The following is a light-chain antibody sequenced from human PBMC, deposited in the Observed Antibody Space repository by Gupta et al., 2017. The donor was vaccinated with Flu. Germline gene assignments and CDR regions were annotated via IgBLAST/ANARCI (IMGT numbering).Light chain of an antibody. Sequence: QSALTQPASVSGSPGQSITISCTGTSRDVGGYNYVSWYQQHPGKAPKLMSYEVSNRPSGVSNRFSGSKSGNTAFLTISGLQAEDESDYYCSSYTSSSTLAFGGGTKLTAL. V-gene: IGLV2-14*01. CDR2: EVS. J-gene: IGLJ3*02. CDR1: SRDVGGYNY. CDR3: SSYTSSSTLA.